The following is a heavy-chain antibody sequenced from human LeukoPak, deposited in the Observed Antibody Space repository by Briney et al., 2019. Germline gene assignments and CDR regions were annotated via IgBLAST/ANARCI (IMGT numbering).Heavy chain of an antibody. CDR2: ISYDGSNK. V-gene: IGHV3-30*04. D-gene: IGHD5-18*01. CDR1: GVTFSSYA. CDR3: ARASTAMAYYFDY. Sequence: PGGSLRLSCAASGVTFSSYAMHWVRQAPGKGLEWGAVISYDGSNKYYADSVKGRFTISRDNSTNTLYLQMNSLRAEDTAVYYCARASTAMAYYFDYWGQGTLVTVSS. J-gene: IGHJ4*02.